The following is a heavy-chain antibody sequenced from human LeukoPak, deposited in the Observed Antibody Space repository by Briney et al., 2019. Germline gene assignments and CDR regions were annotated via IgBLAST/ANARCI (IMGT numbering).Heavy chain of an antibody. Sequence: HPGGSLRLSCAASGFTFSDSAMHWVRQASGKGLEWIGRIRSTANNYATAYAASVKGRFTISRDDSKSTSYLQINSLKSEDTAVYYCTRLTVDEGDYMDGFDIWGQGTMVTVSS. CDR2: IRSTANNYAT. D-gene: IGHD4-17*01. CDR3: TRLTVDEGDYMDGFDI. J-gene: IGHJ3*02. CDR1: GFTFSDSA. V-gene: IGHV3-73*01.